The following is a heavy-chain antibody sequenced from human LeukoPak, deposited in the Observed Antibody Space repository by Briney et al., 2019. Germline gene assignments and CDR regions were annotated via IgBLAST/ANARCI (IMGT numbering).Heavy chain of an antibody. CDR2: ISSSSSYI. J-gene: IGHJ6*02. CDR1: GFTFSSYS. D-gene: IGHD2-2*01. CDR3: ARDLGYCSSTSCYAYYYGMDV. Sequence: PGGSLRLSCAASGFTFSSYSMNWVRQAPGKGLEWVSSISSSSSYIYYADSVKGRFTISRDNAKNSLYLQMNSLRAEDTAVYYCARDLGYCSSTSCYAYYYGMDVRGQGTTVTVSS. V-gene: IGHV3-21*01.